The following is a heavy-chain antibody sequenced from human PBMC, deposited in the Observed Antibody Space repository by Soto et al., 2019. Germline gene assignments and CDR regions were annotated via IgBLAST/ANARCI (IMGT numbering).Heavy chain of an antibody. D-gene: IGHD3-3*01. CDR3: ARDGAVYYDFWSGYYRDNKFDY. V-gene: IGHV1-18*01. CDR1: GYTFTSYG. Sequence: ASVKVSCKASGYTFTSYGISWVRQAPGQGLEWMGWISAYNGNTNYAQELQGRVTMTTDTSTSTAYMELRSLRSDDTAVYYCARDGAVYYDFWSGYYRDNKFDYWGQGTLVTVSS. CDR2: ISAYNGNT. J-gene: IGHJ4*02.